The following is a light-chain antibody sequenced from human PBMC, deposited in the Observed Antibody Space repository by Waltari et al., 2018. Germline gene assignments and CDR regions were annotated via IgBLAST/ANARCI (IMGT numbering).Light chain of an antibody. V-gene: IGKV1-9*01. J-gene: IGKJ3*01. CDR3: QQFHTFT. CDR2: AAS. CDR1: QGITNY. Sequence: DIQLTQAPSFLSASVGDRVSIACRASQGITNYLAWYQQKPGKAPKLLIYAASTLQSGVPARFSGGGSGTDFTLTISSLQPEDFATYYCQQFHTFTFGPGTKVDIK.